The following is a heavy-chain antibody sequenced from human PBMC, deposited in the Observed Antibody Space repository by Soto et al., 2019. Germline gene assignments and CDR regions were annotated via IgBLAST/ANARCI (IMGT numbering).Heavy chain of an antibody. CDR1: GFTFSSYS. CDR3: ARVTQYYDFLTGYYGDAFDI. CDR2: ISSSSSTI. J-gene: IGHJ3*02. Sequence: GGSLRLSCAASGFTFSSYSMNWVRQAPGKGLEWVSYISSSSSTIYYADSVKGRFTISRDNAKNSLYLQMNSLRAEDTAVYYCARVTQYYDFLTGYYGDAFDIWGQGTMVTVSS. V-gene: IGHV3-48*01. D-gene: IGHD3-9*01.